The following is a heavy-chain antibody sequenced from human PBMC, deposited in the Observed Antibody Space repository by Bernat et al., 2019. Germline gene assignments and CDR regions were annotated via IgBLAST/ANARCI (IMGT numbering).Heavy chain of an antibody. CDR1: GFTFSSYG. Sequence: QVQLVESGGGVVQPGRSLRLSCAASGFTFSSYGMHWVRQAPGKGLEWVAVIWYDGSNKYYADSVKGRFTISRDNSKNTLYLQMNSLRAEDTAVYYCARKYGSGSYYNDRADYYYYMDVWGKGTTVTVSS. D-gene: IGHD3-10*01. V-gene: IGHV3-33*01. CDR3: ARKYGSGSYYNDRADYYYYMDV. J-gene: IGHJ6*03. CDR2: IWYDGSNK.